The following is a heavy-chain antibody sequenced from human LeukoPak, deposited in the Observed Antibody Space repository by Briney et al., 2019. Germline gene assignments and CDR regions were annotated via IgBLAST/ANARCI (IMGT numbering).Heavy chain of an antibody. J-gene: IGHJ5*02. CDR2: ISGSGGST. V-gene: IGHV3-23*01. Sequence: PGGSLRLSCAASGFTFSSYAMHWVRQAPGKGLEWVSAISGSGGSTYYADSVKGRFTISRDNSKNTLYLQMNSLRAEDTAVYYCAKSEDYDFWSGYNWFDPWGQGTLVTVSS. D-gene: IGHD3-3*01. CDR3: AKSEDYDFWSGYNWFDP. CDR1: GFTFSSYA.